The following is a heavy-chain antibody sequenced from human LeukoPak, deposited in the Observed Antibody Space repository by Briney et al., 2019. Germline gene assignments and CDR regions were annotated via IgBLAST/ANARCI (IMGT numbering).Heavy chain of an antibody. CDR2: ISSTSSTI. J-gene: IGHJ6*02. CDR1: GFTFSSYS. CDR3: ARANGMDV. V-gene: IGHV3-48*02. Sequence: GGSLRLSCAASGFTFSSYSMNWVRQAPGKGLEWVSYISSTSSTIYYANSVKGRFTISRDNAKNSLYLQMSSLRDDDTALYYCARANGMDVWGQGTTVTVSS.